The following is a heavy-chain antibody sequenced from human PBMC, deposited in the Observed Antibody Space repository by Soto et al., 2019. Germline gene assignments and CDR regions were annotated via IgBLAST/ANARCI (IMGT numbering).Heavy chain of an antibody. J-gene: IGHJ4*02. V-gene: IGHV3-30*18. D-gene: IGHD6-13*01. Sequence: GGSLRLSCAASGFTFSSYGMHWVRQAPGKGLEWVAVISYDGSNKYYADSVKGRFTISRDNSKNTLYLQMNSLRAEDTAVYYCAKDPRYSSPHYWGQGTLVTVSS. CDR1: GFTFSSYG. CDR3: AKDPRYSSPHY. CDR2: ISYDGSNK.